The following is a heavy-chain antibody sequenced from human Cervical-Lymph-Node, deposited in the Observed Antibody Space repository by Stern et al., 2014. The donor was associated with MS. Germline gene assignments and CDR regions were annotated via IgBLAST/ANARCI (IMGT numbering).Heavy chain of an antibody. CDR2: IWHDGSRK. CDR1: GFTFSAYG. V-gene: IGHV3-33*01. J-gene: IGHJ4*02. CDR3: ARGLNYFDY. Sequence: VQLVESGGGVVQPGRSLRLSCAVSGFTFSAYGMHWVRQAPGKGLEWVAVIWHDGSRKYYADSVKGRFTISRDNSKNTLYLQLNSLRAEGTAVFYCARGLNYFDYWGRGTLVTVSS.